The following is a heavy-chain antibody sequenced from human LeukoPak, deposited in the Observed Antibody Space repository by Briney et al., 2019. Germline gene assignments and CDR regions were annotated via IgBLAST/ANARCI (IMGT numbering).Heavy chain of an antibody. CDR1: GGTFSNYT. Sequence: GASVKVSCKASGGTFSNYTITWVRQAPGQGLEWMGRIIPILGIANYAQKFQGRVTITADKSTSTVYMGLSSLGSDDTAVYYCARGEAAGANGFDYWGQGTLVTVSS. J-gene: IGHJ4*02. D-gene: IGHD1-26*01. CDR3: ARGEAAGANGFDY. V-gene: IGHV1-69*02. CDR2: IIPILGIA.